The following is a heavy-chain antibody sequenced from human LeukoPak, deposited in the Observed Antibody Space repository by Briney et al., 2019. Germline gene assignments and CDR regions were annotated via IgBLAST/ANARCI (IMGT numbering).Heavy chain of an antibody. CDR2: VHLDGRT. V-gene: IGHV4-4*02. CDR3: ARIGNYYFDY. Sequence: SETLSLTCGVSGGSVTSTNWWTWVRPPPGKGLEWIGEVHLDGRTNYNPSLKSRLTMSVDLSENHISLKLTSVTAADTAVYYCARIGNYYFDYWGQGTLVTVSS. D-gene: IGHD1-1*01. CDR1: GGSVTSTNW. J-gene: IGHJ4*02.